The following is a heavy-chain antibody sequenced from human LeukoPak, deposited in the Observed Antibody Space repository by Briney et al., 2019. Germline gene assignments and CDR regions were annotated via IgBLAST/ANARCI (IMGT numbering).Heavy chain of an antibody. CDR2: ISAYNGNT. CDR1: GYTFTSYG. V-gene: IGHV1-18*01. CDR3: ARAGVWDYSDSSGYHNAACDI. J-gene: IGHJ3*02. Sequence: ASVKVSCKASGYTFTSYGISWVRQAPGQGLEWMGWISAYNGNTNYAQKLQGRVTMTTDTSTSTAYMELRSLRSDDTAVYYCARAGVWDYSDSSGYHNAACDIWGQGTMVTVSS. D-gene: IGHD3-22*01.